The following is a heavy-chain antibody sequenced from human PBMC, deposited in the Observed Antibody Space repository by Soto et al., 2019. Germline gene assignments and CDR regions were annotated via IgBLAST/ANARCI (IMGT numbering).Heavy chain of an antibody. Sequence: QVQLVQSGAEVKKPGASVKVSCKASGYTFTSYYMHWVRQAPGQGLEWMGIINPSGGSKSYAQKFQGRVTMTRDTSTSTVYMELRSLRSEDTAVYYCAGDPDLDYGDYGMDVWGQGTTVTVSS. CDR3: AGDPDLDYGDYGMDV. CDR1: GYTFTSYY. V-gene: IGHV1-46*01. J-gene: IGHJ6*02. D-gene: IGHD4-17*01. CDR2: INPSGGSK.